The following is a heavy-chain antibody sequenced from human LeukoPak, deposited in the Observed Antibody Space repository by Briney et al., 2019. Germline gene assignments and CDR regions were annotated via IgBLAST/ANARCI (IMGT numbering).Heavy chain of an antibody. V-gene: IGHV4-39*07. CDR2: IYNSGST. CDR3: ARWGTYASTSNWFDP. CDR1: VDSISRSRHF. J-gene: IGHJ5*02. D-gene: IGHD2-2*01. Sequence: SETLSLTCNVSVDSISRSRHFGAWVRQSPGRGLEWIGYIYNSGSTYYNPSLKSRVTISVDTSKNQFSLRLSSVTAADTAVYYCARWGTYASTSNWFDPWGQGTLVTVSS.